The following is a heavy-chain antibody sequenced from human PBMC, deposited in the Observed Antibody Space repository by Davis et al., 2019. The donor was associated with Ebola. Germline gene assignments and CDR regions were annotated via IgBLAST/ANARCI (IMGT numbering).Heavy chain of an antibody. D-gene: IGHD6-19*01. Sequence: PGGSLRLSCAASGFTFSSYWMHWVRQAPGKGLVWVSRINPDGSFTDYADSVKGRFTISRDNSKNTLYLQMNSLIAEDTAVYYCAKTPPYTSGWYGSFDNWGQGTLVTVSS. J-gene: IGHJ4*02. CDR3: AKTPPYTSGWYGSFDN. CDR2: INPDGSFT. CDR1: GFTFSSYW. V-gene: IGHV3-74*01.